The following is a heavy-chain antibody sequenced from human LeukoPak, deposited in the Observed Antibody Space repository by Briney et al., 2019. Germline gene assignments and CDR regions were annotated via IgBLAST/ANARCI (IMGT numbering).Heavy chain of an antibody. CDR3: AREVPATINWFDP. Sequence: SETLSLTCAVYGGSFSGYYWSWIRQPPGKGLEWIGEINHSGSTNYNPSLKSRVTISVDTSKNQFSLKLSSVTAADTAVYYCAREVPATINWFDPWGQGTLVTVSS. J-gene: IGHJ5*02. D-gene: IGHD2-2*01. V-gene: IGHV4-34*01. CDR1: GGSFSGYY. CDR2: INHSGST.